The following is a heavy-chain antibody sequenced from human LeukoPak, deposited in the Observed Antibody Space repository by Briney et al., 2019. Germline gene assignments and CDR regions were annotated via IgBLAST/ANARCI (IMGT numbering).Heavy chain of an antibody. V-gene: IGHV3-23*01. D-gene: IGHD3-10*01. CDR1: GFTFDDYG. CDR2: ISGSGGST. J-gene: IGHJ4*02. CDR3: AKALWFGELLPY. Sequence: GGSLRLSCAASGFTFDDYGMSWIRQAPGKGLEWVSAISGSGGSTYYADSVKGRFTISRDNSKNTLYLQMNSLRAEDTAVYYCAKALWFGELLPYWGQGTLVTVSS.